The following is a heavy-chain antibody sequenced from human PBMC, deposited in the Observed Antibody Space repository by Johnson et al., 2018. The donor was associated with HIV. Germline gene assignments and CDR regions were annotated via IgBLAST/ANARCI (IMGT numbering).Heavy chain of an antibody. CDR1: GFTFSSYA. CDR2: ISGSGGST. J-gene: IGHJ3*01. V-gene: IGHV3-23*04. D-gene: IGHD4-17*01. CDR3: AKDPSTVTTFYAFDL. Sequence: MLLVVSGGGVVQPGGSLRLSCAASGFTFSSYAMHWVRQAPGKGLEWVSVISGSGGSTYYADSVKGRFTISRDNSKNTLYLQMNSLRADDTAVYYCAKDPSTVTTFYAFDLWGQGTMVTVSS.